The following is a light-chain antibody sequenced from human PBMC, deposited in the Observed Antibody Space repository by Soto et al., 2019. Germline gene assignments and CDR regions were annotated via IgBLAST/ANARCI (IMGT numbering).Light chain of an antibody. CDR1: SSNIGSNY. J-gene: IGLJ2*01. V-gene: IGLV1-47*01. CDR3: ASWDDSRSGFVV. Sequence: QSVLTQPPSASGTPGQRVTISCSGSSSNIGSNYVFWYQQLPGTAPKVLMYRNSQRPSGVPDRFSGSKSGTSASLAISGLRSEDEAEYYCASWDDSRSGFVVFGGGTKLTVL. CDR2: RNS.